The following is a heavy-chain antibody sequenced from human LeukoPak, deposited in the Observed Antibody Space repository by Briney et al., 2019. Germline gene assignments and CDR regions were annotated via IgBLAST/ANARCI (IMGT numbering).Heavy chain of an antibody. CDR2: ISGRDGRT. V-gene: IGHV3-23*01. D-gene: IGHD6-13*01. J-gene: IGHJ4*02. CDR3: STSPSFGSSWYQFNY. CDR1: GFTFSSYA. Sequence: GGSLRLSRAASGFTFSSYAMSWVRQAPGRGLEWVSAISGRDGRTYYTDSVKGRFTISRDNSRDTLYSQMNSLRAEDTAVYYCSTSPSFGSSWYQFNYWGQGTLVTVSS.